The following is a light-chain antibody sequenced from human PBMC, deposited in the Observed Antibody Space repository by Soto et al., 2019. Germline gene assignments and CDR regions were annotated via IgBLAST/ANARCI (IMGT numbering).Light chain of an antibody. CDR2: GAS. V-gene: IGKV3-20*01. CDR1: QSVSSN. CDR3: QQYNSYWT. J-gene: IGKJ1*01. Sequence: EIVLTQSPGTLSLSPGERATLSCRASQSVSSNLAWYQQKPGQAPRLLIYGASSTATGIPDRFSGSGSGRDFTLTISSLQPDDFATYYCQQYNSYWTFGQGTKVDIK.